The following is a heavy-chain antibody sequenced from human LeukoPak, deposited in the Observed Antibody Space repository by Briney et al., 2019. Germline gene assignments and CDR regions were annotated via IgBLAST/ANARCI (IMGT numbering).Heavy chain of an antibody. Sequence: PGGSLRLSCATSGFTFSSYAMSWVRQAPGKGLEWVSGIGASGGSTYYADSVKGWFTISRDNSKNTLYLQMNSLRTEDTAVYYCARGGIWGHAFDIWGQGTVVTVSS. V-gene: IGHV3-23*01. CDR1: GFTFSSYA. CDR3: ARGGIWGHAFDI. D-gene: IGHD2-15*01. J-gene: IGHJ3*02. CDR2: IGASGGST.